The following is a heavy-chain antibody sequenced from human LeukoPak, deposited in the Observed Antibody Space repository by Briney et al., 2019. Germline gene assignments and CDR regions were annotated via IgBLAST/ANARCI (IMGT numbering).Heavy chain of an antibody. Sequence: SETLTLTCTVSGGSISSYYWSWIRQPPGKGLEWIGYIYYSGSTNYNPSLKSRVTISVDTSKNQFSLKLSSVTAADTAVYYCARGRDGYNYYYFDYWGQGTLVTVSS. CDR2: IYYSGST. V-gene: IGHV4-59*01. J-gene: IGHJ4*02. CDR1: GGSISSYY. D-gene: IGHD5-24*01. CDR3: ARGRDGYNYYYFDY.